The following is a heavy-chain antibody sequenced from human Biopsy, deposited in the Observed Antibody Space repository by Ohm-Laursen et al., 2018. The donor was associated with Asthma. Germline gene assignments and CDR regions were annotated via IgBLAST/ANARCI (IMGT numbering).Heavy chain of an antibody. J-gene: IGHJ3*02. Sequence: SVKVSCKASGYTFISYAIHWVRQAPGLGLEWMGGISPIFGRTNYAENFEGRVSITADIFTRTVYMKLSSLRSEDTAVYYCARAGCGDDCYSEGAFDIWGQGTMVTVSA. D-gene: IGHD2-21*01. CDR3: ARAGCGDDCYSEGAFDI. CDR2: ISPIFGRT. V-gene: IGHV1-69*06. CDR1: GYTFISYA.